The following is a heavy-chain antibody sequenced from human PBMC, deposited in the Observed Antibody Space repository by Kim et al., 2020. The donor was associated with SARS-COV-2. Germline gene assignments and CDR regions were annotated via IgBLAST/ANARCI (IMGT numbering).Heavy chain of an antibody. Sequence: GESLKISCKGSGYSFNTYWIGWVRQMPGKGLEWMGIIYPGDSDTRYSPSFQGQVTISADKFISTAYLQWSSLKASDTAMYYCARLHCSSTNCYEGNDAFDIWGQGTIVTVCS. J-gene: IGHJ3*02. D-gene: IGHD2-2*01. CDR3: ARLHCSSTNCYEGNDAFDI. V-gene: IGHV5-51*01. CDR2: IYPGDSDT. CDR1: GYSFNTYW.